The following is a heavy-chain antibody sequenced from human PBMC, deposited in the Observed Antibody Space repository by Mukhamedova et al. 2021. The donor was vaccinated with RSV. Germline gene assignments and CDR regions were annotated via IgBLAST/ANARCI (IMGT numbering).Heavy chain of an antibody. V-gene: IGHV4-39*07. D-gene: IGHD3-10*01. Sequence: SRVTISVDTSKNQFSLKLSSVTAADTAVYYCARDQTGLLGGTGMDVWGQGTTVTVSS. CDR3: ARDQTGLLGGTGMDV. J-gene: IGHJ6*02.